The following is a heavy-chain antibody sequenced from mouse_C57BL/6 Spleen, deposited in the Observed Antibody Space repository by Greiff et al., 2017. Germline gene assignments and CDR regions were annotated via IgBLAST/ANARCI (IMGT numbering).Heavy chain of an antibody. Sequence: QVQLQQPGAELVKPGASVKLSCKASGYTFTSYWMHWVKQRPGQGLEWIGMIHPNIGSTNYNEKFKSKATLTVDKSSSPAYMQLSRLTSEDSAVYYWTRGDSNYGGAMGYRGPGASVTVSS. V-gene: IGHV1-64*01. D-gene: IGHD2-5*01. J-gene: IGHJ4*01. CDR3: TRGDSNYGGAMGY. CDR2: IHPNIGST. CDR1: GYTFTSYW.